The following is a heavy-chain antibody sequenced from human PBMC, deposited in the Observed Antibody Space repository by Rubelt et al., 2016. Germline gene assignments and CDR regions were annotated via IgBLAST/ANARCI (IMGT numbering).Heavy chain of an antibody. CDR1: GFTFSSYW. J-gene: IGHJ3*02. CDR2: ITSDGSCT. Sequence: EVQLVESGGGLVQPGGSLRLSCAASGFTFSSYWMHWVRQAPGKGLVWVSRITSDGSCTSYADSVKGRFTISRDNAKNTLYLQMNSLRAEDTAVYYCARSGPDVVVPAAIRVEGDAFDIWGQGTMVTVSS. V-gene: IGHV3-74*01. D-gene: IGHD2-2*02. CDR3: ARSGPDVVVPAAIRVEGDAFDI.